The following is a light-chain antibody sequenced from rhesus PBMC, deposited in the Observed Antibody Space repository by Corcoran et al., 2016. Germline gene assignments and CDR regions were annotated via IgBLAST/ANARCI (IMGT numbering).Light chain of an antibody. J-gene: IGKJ1*01. CDR1: QGILND. CDR2: GAS. V-gene: IGKV1-33*02. CDR3: QHYYSMPRT. Sequence: DIQMTQSPSTLSASVGDRVTITCRASQGILNDLAWYQQKSGENPKVLIFGASSLQSGIPSRFSGSGSGTDFTLTSSSLQPEDFATYYCQHYYSMPRTFGQGTRVEIK.